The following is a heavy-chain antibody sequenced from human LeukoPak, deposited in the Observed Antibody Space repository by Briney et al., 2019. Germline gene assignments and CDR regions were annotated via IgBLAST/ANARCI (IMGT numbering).Heavy chain of an antibody. CDR1: GGTFSSYA. J-gene: IGHJ6*02. V-gene: IGHV1-69*04. Sequence: SVKVSCKASGGTFSSYAISWVRQAPGQGLEWMGRIIPILGIANYAQKFQGRVTITADKSTSTAYMELSSLRPEDTAVYYCARDQYYYDSSGYRYYGMDVWGQGTTVTVSS. CDR3: ARDQYYYDSSGYRYYGMDV. CDR2: IIPILGIA. D-gene: IGHD3-22*01.